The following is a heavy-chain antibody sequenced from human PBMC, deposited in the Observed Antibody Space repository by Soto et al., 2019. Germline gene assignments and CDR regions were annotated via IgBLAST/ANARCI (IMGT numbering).Heavy chain of an antibody. CDR3: ARDRITMVRGVITNGQWFDP. V-gene: IGHV1-2*04. Sequence: VASVKVSCKASGYTFTGYYMHWVRQAPGQGLEWMGWINPNSGGTNYAQKFQGWVTMTRDTSISTAYMELSRLRSDDTAVYYCARDRITMVRGVITNGQWFDPWGQGTLVTVSS. CDR2: INPNSGGT. D-gene: IGHD3-10*01. J-gene: IGHJ5*02. CDR1: GYTFTGYY.